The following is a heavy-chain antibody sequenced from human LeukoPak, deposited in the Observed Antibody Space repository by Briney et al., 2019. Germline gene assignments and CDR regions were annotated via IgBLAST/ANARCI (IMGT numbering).Heavy chain of an antibody. CDR1: GYTFTSYG. CDR3: AREGLGELTLDY. CDR2: ISTYNGDT. D-gene: IGHD3-16*01. V-gene: IGHV1-18*01. J-gene: IGHJ4*02. Sequence: VASVKVSCKASGYTFTSYGISWVRQAPGQGLEWMGWISTYNGDTNYAQKLQGRVTMTTDTSTSTAYMELRSLRSGDTAVYYCAREGLGELTLDYWGQGTLVTVSS.